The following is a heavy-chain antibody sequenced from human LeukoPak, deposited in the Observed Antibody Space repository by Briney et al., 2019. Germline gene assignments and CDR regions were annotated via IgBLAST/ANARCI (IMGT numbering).Heavy chain of an antibody. J-gene: IGHJ4*02. CDR1: GFTFSSYG. CDR2: IWYDGSDK. CDR3: ARDFYGDFSNFDY. D-gene: IGHD4-17*01. V-gene: IGHV3-33*01. Sequence: GMSLRLSCAASGFTFSSYGMHWVRQAPGKGLEWVAGIWYDGSDKYYADSVQGRVTMSRDNSKNTLCLQMNSLRAEDTAVYYCARDFYGDFSNFDYWGQGTLVIVSS.